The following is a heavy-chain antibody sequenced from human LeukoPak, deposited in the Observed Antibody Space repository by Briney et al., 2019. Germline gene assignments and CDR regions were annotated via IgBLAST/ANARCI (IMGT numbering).Heavy chain of an antibody. Sequence: PSETLSLTCTVSGGSISSGNYYWSWIRQPAGKGLEWIGRIYTSGSTNYNPSLKSRVTISVDTSKNQFSLKLSFVTAADTAVYYCARDFLHYDFRSGYLNWGQGTLVTVSS. CDR1: GGSISSGNYY. V-gene: IGHV4-61*02. CDR3: ARDFLHYDFRSGYLN. CDR2: IYTSGST. D-gene: IGHD3-3*01. J-gene: IGHJ4*02.